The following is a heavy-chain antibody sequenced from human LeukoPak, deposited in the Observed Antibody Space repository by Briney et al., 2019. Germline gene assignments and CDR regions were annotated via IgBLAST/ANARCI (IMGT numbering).Heavy chain of an antibody. CDR2: IRSKANSYAT. V-gene: IGHV3-73*01. J-gene: IGHJ6*03. CDR3: TRGDDSGSYYGYYYYMDV. CDR1: GFTFSGSA. Sequence: GGSLRLSCAASGFTFSGSAMHWVRQASGKGLEWVGRIRSKANSYATACAASVKGRFTISRDDSKNTAYLQMNSLKTEDTAVYYCTRGDDSGSYYGYYYYMDVWGKGTTVTVSS. D-gene: IGHD1-26*01.